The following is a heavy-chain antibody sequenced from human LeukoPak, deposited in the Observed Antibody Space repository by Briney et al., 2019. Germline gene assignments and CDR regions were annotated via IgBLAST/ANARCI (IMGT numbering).Heavy chain of an antibody. V-gene: IGHV1-2*02. CDR2: INSNPNSGGT. J-gene: IGHJ4*02. Sequence: ASVKVSCKASGYTFTDYYLHWVRQAPGQGLEWGGWINSNPNSGGTSYAQKFQGSVTMTRDTSINTAYMELSGLRSDDTAVYFCARGSYGYDWGQGTLVTVSS. D-gene: IGHD1-26*01. CDR1: GYTFTDYY. CDR3: ARGSYGYD.